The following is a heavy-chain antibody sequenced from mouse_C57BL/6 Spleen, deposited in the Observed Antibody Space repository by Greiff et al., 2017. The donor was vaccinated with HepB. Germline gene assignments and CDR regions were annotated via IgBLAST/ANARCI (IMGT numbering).Heavy chain of an antibody. CDR1: GYAFSSSW. V-gene: IGHV1-82*01. CDR3: ARYDSFAY. Sequence: QVQLQQSGPELVKPGASVKISCKASGYAFSSSWMNWVKQRPGKGLEWIGRIYPVDGVTNYNGKFKGKATLTADKSSSTAYMQLSSLTSEDSAVYFCARYDSFAYWGQGTLVTVSA. J-gene: IGHJ3*01. D-gene: IGHD2-4*01. CDR2: IYPVDGVT.